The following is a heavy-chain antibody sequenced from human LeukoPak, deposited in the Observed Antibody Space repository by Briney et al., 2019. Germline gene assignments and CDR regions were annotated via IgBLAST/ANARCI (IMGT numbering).Heavy chain of an antibody. CDR3: AKRLKRNYHYHYAMDV. CDR2: IDDSGVIR. V-gene: IGHV3-23*01. J-gene: IGHJ6*02. Sequence: PGGSLRLSCAASGFTFKTHAMSWVRQAPGKGLEWVSRIDDSGVIRSYADSVKGRFTISRDNSKMTLTLQMNSLRAEDTAVYYCAKRLKRNYHYHYAMDVWGQGTTVTVSS. D-gene: IGHD3-22*01. CDR1: GFTFKTHA.